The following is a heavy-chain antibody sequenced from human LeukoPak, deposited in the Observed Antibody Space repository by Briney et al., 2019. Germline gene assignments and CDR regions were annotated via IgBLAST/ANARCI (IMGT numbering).Heavy chain of an antibody. Sequence: SETLSLTCAVYGGSFSGYYWSWIRQPPGKGLEWIGEINHSGSTNYNPSLKSRVTISVDTSRNQFSLKLSSVTAADTAVYYCARLYSSSWYNYYYYYYMDVWGKGTTATVSS. CDR1: GGSFSGYY. CDR2: INHSGST. D-gene: IGHD6-13*01. CDR3: ARLYSSSWYNYYYYYYMDV. V-gene: IGHV4-34*01. J-gene: IGHJ6*03.